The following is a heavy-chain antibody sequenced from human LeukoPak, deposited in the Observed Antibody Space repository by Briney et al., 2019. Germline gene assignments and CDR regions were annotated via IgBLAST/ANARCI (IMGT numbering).Heavy chain of an antibody. V-gene: IGHV1-8*03. D-gene: IGHD4-11*01. CDR2: MNPNSGNT. J-gene: IGHJ5*02. CDR3: ARAPKMTTVTTYWFDP. CDR1: GYTFTSYG. Sequence: ASVKVSCKASGYTFTSYGISWVRQAPGQGLEWMGWMNPNSGNTGYAQKFQGRVTITRNTSISTAYMELSSLRSEDTAVYYCARAPKMTTVTTYWFDPWGQGTLVTVSS.